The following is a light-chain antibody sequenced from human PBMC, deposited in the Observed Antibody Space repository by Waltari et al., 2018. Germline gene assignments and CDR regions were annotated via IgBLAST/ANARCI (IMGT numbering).Light chain of an antibody. CDR3: ALYMGSGIWV. CDR1: SGPLSPTSY. V-gene: IGLV8-61*01. Sequence: TVVTPEPSLSVSPGGPVTLTCALSSGPLSPTSYATGYPQTPGQAPRTLVYKANARSSGVPDRFSGSILGNTAALTITGAQADDESDYYCALYMGSGIWVFGGGTRLTVL. J-gene: IGLJ3*02. CDR2: KAN.